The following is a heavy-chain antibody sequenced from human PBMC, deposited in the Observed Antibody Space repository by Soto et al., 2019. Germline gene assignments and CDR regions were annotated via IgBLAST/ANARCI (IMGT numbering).Heavy chain of an antibody. D-gene: IGHD6-13*01. CDR3: ARGRIAAAALIHFDY. CDR1: GYTFTSYV. CDR2: ISAYNGNT. Sequence: QVQLVQSGAEVKKPGASVKVSCKASGYTFTSYVISWVRQAPGQGLEWMGWISAYNGNTNYAQKLKGRVTMTTDTSTSSAYMELRSLRSDDTAVYYCARGRIAAAALIHFDYWGQGTLVTVSS. V-gene: IGHV1-18*01. J-gene: IGHJ4*02.